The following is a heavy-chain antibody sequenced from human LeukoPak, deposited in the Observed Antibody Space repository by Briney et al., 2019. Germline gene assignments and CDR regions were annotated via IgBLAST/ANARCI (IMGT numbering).Heavy chain of an antibody. J-gene: IGHJ4*02. V-gene: IGHV3-30*18. CDR3: AKDTYYYDSSGYYTFDY. Sequence: PGRSLRLSCAASGSTFSSYGMHWVRQAPGKGLEWVAAISYDGSNTYYTDSVKGRFTISRDNSKNTLYLQMNSLRAEDTAVYYCAKDTYYYDSSGYYTFDYWGQGTLVTVS. CDR1: GSTFSSYG. CDR2: ISYDGSNT. D-gene: IGHD3-22*01.